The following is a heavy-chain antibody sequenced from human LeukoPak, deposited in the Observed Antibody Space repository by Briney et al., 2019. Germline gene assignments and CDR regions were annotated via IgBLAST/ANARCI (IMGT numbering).Heavy chain of an antibody. CDR3: ATAPIGPAFDI. CDR2: ISSSSSYI. J-gene: IGHJ3*02. D-gene: IGHD2-15*01. Sequence: GGSLRLSCAASGFTFSSYSMNWVRQAPGKGLEWVSSISSSSSYIYYADSVKGRFTISRDNAKNSLYLQMNSLRAEDTAVYYCATAPIGPAFDIWGQGTMVTVSS. V-gene: IGHV3-21*01. CDR1: GFTFSSYS.